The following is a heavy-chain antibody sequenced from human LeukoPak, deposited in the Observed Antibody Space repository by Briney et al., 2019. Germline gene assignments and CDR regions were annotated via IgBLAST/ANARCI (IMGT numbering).Heavy chain of an antibody. Sequence: QPGGSLRLSCAASGFSLSAYGVPWVRQAPGKGLEWVAVIWYDGTSKDYADSVKGRFTFSRDNSKNTLYLQMNSLRAEDTAVYYCAKDSVSSGWYGYYFDYWGQGTLVTVSS. CDR2: IWYDGTSK. CDR1: GFSLSAYG. V-gene: IGHV3-33*06. D-gene: IGHD6-13*01. J-gene: IGHJ4*02. CDR3: AKDSVSSGWYGYYFDY.